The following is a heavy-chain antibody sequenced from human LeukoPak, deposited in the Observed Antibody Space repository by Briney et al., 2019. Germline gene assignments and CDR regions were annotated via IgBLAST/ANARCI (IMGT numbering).Heavy chain of an antibody. J-gene: IGHJ4*02. CDR2: ISDDGSNK. CDR1: GLTFSSYG. Sequence: PGRSLRLSCAASGLTFSSYGMHWVRQAPGKGLEWVAVISDDGSNKYYVDSVKGRFTISRDNSKNTLYLQMNSLRAEDTAVYYCANSPTYCSSTSCYINYWGQGTLVTVSS. CDR3: ANSPTYCSSTSCYINY. D-gene: IGHD2-2*02. V-gene: IGHV3-30*18.